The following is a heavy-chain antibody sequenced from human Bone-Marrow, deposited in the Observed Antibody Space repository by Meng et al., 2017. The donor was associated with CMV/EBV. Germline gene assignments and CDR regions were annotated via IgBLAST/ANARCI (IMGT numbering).Heavy chain of an antibody. Sequence: SVKVSCKASGGTFSSYAISWVRQAPGQGLEWMGGIIPIFGTANYAQKFQGRVTITTDESTSTAYMELSSLRSEDTAVYYCASLVPLYSSGWYFGAFVIWGQGPRVTGSS. CDR1: GGTFSSYA. D-gene: IGHD6-19*01. CDR2: IIPIFGTA. V-gene: IGHV1-69*05. J-gene: IGHJ3*02. CDR3: ASLVPLYSSGWYFGAFVI.